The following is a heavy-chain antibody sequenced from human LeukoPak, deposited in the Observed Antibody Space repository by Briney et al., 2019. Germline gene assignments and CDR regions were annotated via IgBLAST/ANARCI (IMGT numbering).Heavy chain of an antibody. V-gene: IGHV4-59*12. CDR3: VRDRELNY. J-gene: IGHJ4*02. Sequence: AETLSLTCTVSGGSTRIYYWSWVRHPPGKGLEWMGYVYNSGNTHYNPSLKSRVTISADTSKNQFSLKLTSVTAADTAVYYCVRDRELNYWSQGTLVTVSS. CDR2: VYNSGNT. D-gene: IGHD1-7*01. CDR1: GGSTRIYY.